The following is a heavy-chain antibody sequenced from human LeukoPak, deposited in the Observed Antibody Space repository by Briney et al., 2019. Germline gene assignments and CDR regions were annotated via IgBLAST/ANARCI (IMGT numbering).Heavy chain of an antibody. CDR1: GGSISNYY. J-gene: IGHJ6*03. CDR3: ARHSSGYYYYYYYMDV. V-gene: IGHV4-59*01. D-gene: IGHD3-22*01. CDR2: IYYSGST. Sequence: QPSETLSLTCTVSGGSISNYYWSWIRQPPGKGLEWIGYIYYSGSTNYNPSLKSRVTISVDTSKNQFSLKLSSVTAADTAVYYCARHSSGYYYYYYYMDVWGKGTTVTVSS.